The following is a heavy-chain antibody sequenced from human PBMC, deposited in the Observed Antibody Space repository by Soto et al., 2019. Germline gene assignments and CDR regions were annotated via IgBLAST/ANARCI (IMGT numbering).Heavy chain of an antibody. J-gene: IGHJ4*02. V-gene: IGHV4-39*01. CDR2: IYYSGST. CDR3: ASRLVTYFDY. Sequence: SETLSLTCTVSGGSISSSSYYWGWIRQPPGKGLEWIGSIYYSGSTYYNPSLKSRVTISVDTSKNQFSLKLSSVTAADTAVYYCASRLVTYFDYWGQGALVTVSS. D-gene: IGHD2-21*02. CDR1: GGSISSSSYY.